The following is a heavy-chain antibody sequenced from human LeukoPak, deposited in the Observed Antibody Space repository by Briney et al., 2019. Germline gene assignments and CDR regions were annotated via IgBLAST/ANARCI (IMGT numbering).Heavy chain of an antibody. CDR1: GGSISSYY. CDR3: ARHAGIVGASFDY. D-gene: IGHD1-26*01. CDR2: IYYSGST. J-gene: IGHJ4*02. V-gene: IGHV4-59*08. Sequence: PSETLSLTCTVSGGSISSYYWSWTRQPPGKGLEWIGYIYYSGSTNYNPSLKSRVTISVDTSKNQFSLKLSSVTAADTAVYYCARHAGIVGASFDYWGQGTLVTVSS.